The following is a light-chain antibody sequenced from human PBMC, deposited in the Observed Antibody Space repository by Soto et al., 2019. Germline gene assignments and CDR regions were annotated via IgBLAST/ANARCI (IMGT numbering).Light chain of an antibody. CDR3: QQYSSSPVT. J-gene: IGKJ2*01. CDR1: QSISSSY. V-gene: IGKV3-20*01. Sequence: EIVLTQSPGTLSLSPGERATLSCRASQSISSSYLAWYQQKPGQAPRILIYGASSRATGIPDRFSGSGSGTDFTLTISRLEPEDFAVYYCQQYSSSPVTFGQGTKLEIK. CDR2: GAS.